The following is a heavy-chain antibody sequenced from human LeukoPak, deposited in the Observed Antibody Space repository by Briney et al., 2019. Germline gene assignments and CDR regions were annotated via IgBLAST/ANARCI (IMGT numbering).Heavy chain of an antibody. D-gene: IGHD1-26*01. CDR3: ARDRGATTDYYYMDV. J-gene: IGHJ6*03. Sequence: GGSLRLSCAASGFTFGTYEMNWVRQAPGKGLVWVSRISYDGSSTNYADSVKGRFTISRDNAKNSLYLQMNSLRAEDTAVYYCARDRGATTDYYYMDVWGKGTTVTISS. CDR1: GFTFGTYE. CDR2: ISYDGSST. V-gene: IGHV3-74*01.